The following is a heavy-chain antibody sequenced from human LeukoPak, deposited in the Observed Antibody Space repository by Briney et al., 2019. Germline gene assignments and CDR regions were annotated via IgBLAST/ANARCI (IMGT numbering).Heavy chain of an antibody. CDR1: GGSISSGSYY. D-gene: IGHD1-26*01. CDR2: IYTSGST. V-gene: IGHV4-61*02. CDR3: ARGLGSEWAFDI. Sequence: SETLSLTCTVSGGSISSGSYYWSWIRQPAGKGLEWIGRIYTSGSTNYNPSLKSRVTISVDTSKNQFSLKLSSVTAADTAVYYCARGLGSEWAFDIWGQGTMVTVSS. J-gene: IGHJ3*02.